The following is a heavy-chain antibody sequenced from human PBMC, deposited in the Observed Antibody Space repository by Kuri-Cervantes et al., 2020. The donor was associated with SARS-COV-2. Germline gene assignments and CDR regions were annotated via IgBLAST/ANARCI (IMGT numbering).Heavy chain of an antibody. CDR3: AKDIGTRSTNFVTYDY. V-gene: IGHV3-30*04. D-gene: IGHD2/OR15-2a*01. CDR1: GFIFKNYA. J-gene: IGHJ4*02. Sequence: GESLKISCAASGFIFKNYAMHWVRQAPGKGLEWVAFTSYDGSNAYYADSVRGRFTVSRDNSKNTLSLQMNGLRAEDTAVYYCAKDIGTRSTNFVTYDYWGQGDLVTVSS. CDR2: TSYDGSNA.